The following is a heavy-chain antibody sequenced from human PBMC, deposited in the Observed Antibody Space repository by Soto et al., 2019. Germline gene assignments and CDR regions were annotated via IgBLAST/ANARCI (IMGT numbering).Heavy chain of an antibody. Sequence: GASVKVSCKASGGTFSSYTISWVRQAPGQGLEWMGRIIPILGIANYAQKLQGRVTITADKSTSTAYMELSSLRSEDTAVYYCASLPAVPAAMKRFDYWGQGTLVTVSS. CDR2: IIPILGIA. D-gene: IGHD2-2*01. V-gene: IGHV1-69*02. CDR1: GGTFSSYT. CDR3: ASLPAVPAAMKRFDY. J-gene: IGHJ4*02.